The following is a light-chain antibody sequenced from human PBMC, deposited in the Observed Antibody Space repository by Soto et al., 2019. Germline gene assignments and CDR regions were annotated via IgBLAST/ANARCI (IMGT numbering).Light chain of an antibody. V-gene: IGKV3-11*01. J-gene: IGKJ1*01. CDR3: QRDDNSSWT. CDR1: QSVSSY. CDR2: DAS. Sequence: EIVLTQSPATLSLSPGERATLSCRASQSVSSYLAWYQQKPGQAPRLLIYDASNRATGIPARFSGSGSGTDFTLTISSLEPGDFAVYYCQRDDNSSWTFGPGTKVDIK.